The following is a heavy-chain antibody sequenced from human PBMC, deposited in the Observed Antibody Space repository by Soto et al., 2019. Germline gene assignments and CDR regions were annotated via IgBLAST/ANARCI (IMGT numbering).Heavy chain of an antibody. J-gene: IGHJ3*02. D-gene: IGHD3-9*01. V-gene: IGHV4-30-4*01. CDR2: IYYTGRT. CDR3: ARAHYDILTGYPTHAFDI. CDR1: GVSVSSGDYY. Sequence: LSLTCTVSGVSVSSGDYYWSWIRQPPGKGLGWIGYIYYTGRTYYNPSLKSRVIISVDTSKNQFSLKLSSVTAAEKAVYYCARAHYDILTGYPTHAFDIWGRGTMVT.